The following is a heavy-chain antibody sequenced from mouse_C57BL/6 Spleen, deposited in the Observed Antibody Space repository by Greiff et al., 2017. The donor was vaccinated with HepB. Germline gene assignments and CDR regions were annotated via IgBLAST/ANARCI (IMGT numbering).Heavy chain of an antibody. J-gene: IGHJ2*01. CDR3: TSHYYGSSDLDY. V-gene: IGHV14-1*01. D-gene: IGHD1-1*01. CDR1: GFNIKDYY. Sequence: VQLQQSGAELVRPGASVKLSCTASGFNIKDYYMHWVKQSPEQGLEWIGRIDPEDGDTEYAPKFQGKATMTADTSTNTPYLQLSSLTSEDTAIYYCTSHYYGSSDLDYWGQGTTLTVSS. CDR2: IDPEDGDT.